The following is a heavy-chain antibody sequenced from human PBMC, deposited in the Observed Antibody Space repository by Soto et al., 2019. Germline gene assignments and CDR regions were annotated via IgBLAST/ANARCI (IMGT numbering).Heavy chain of an antibody. D-gene: IGHD6-6*01. J-gene: IGHJ4*02. CDR1: GFTFSSYA. Sequence: EVQLLESGGGLVQPGGSLRLSCAASGFTFSSYAMNWVRQAPGKGLEWVSGISGSGGSTYYADSVKGRFTISRDNSNNTVYLQMNSLRAVDMDVDYCAKDFCRSSLALHYWGQGILVTGSS. V-gene: IGHV3-23*01. CDR2: ISGSGGST. CDR3: AKDFCRSSLALHY.